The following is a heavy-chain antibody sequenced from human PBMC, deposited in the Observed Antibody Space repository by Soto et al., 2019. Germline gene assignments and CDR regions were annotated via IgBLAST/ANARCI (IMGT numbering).Heavy chain of an antibody. V-gene: IGHV3-33*01. D-gene: IGHD1-26*01. CDR3: ARDIDSSEDYYYMDV. J-gene: IGHJ6*03. CDR2: IWYDGSNK. Sequence: GGSLRLSCAASGFTFSSYGMHWVRQAPGKGLEWVAVIWYDGSNKYYADSVKGRFTISRDNSKNTLYLQMNSLRAEDTAVYYCARDIDSSEDYYYMDVWGKGTTVTVSS. CDR1: GFTFSSYG.